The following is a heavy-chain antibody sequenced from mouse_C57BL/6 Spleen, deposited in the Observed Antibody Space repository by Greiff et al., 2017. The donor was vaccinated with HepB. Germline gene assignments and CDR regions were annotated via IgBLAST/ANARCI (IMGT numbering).Heavy chain of an antibody. CDR1: GYTFTSYW. J-gene: IGHJ2*01. CDR2: IDPSDSET. D-gene: IGHD2-4*01. Sequence: QVQLQQPGAELVRPGSSVKLSCKASGYTFTSYWMHWVKQRPIQGLEWIGNIDPSDSETHYNQKFKDKATLTVDTSSSTAYMQLSSLTSEDSAVYYCAKGPYYDYDENYCDYWGQGTTLTVSS. CDR3: AKGPYYDYDENYCDY. V-gene: IGHV1-52*01.